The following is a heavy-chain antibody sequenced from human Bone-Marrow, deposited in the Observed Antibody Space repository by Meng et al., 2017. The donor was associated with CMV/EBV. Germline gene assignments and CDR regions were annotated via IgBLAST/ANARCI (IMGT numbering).Heavy chain of an antibody. Sequence: GESLKISCAASGFTFSSYSMKWVRQAPGKGLEWVSSISSTSDYIDYADSLKGRFTISRDNAKNSLYLQMNSLRAEDTAVYYCAKRLWELANFNDYWGQGTLVTVSS. V-gene: IGHV3-21*04. D-gene: IGHD1-26*01. CDR3: AKRLWELANFNDY. J-gene: IGHJ4*02. CDR2: ISSTSDYI. CDR1: GFTFSSYS.